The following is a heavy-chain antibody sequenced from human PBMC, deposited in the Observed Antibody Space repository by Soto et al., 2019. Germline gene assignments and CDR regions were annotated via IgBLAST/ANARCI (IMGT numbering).Heavy chain of an antibody. CDR3: ARDRGQQLSPPYYYGMDV. D-gene: IGHD6-13*01. J-gene: IGHJ6*02. CDR1: GFTFSSYG. Sequence: GGSLRLSCAASGFTFSSYGMHWVRQAPGKGLEWVAVIWYDGSNKYYADSVKGRFTISRDNSKNTLYLQMNSLRAEDTAVYYCARDRGQQLSPPYYYGMDVWGQGTTVTVSS. CDR2: IWYDGSNK. V-gene: IGHV3-33*01.